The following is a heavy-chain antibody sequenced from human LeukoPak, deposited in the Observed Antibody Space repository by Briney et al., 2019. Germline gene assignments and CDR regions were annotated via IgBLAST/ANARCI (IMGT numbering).Heavy chain of an antibody. V-gene: IGHV1-18*01. CDR1: GYTFTSYG. Sequence: WASVEVSCKASGYTFTSYGISWVRQAPGQGLEWMGWISAYNGNTNYAQRLQGRVTMTTDTSTSTAYMELRSLRSDDTAVYYCARVYYDILTGYYNVILGYWGQGTLVTVSS. CDR3: ARVYYDILTGYYNVILGY. D-gene: IGHD3-9*01. J-gene: IGHJ4*02. CDR2: ISAYNGNT.